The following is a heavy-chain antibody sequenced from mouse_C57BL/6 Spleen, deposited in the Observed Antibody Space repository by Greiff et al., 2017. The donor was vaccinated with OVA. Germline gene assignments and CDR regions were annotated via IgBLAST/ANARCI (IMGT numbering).Heavy chain of an antibody. Sequence: QVQLQQPGAELVRPGTSVKLSCKASGYTFTSYWMHWVKQRPGQGLEWIGVIDPSDSYTNYNQKFKGKATLTVDTSSSTAYMQLSSLTSEDSAVYYCARDYGSSYVAGYYFDYWGQGTTLTVSS. D-gene: IGHD1-1*01. J-gene: IGHJ2*01. CDR2: IDPSDSYT. CDR1: GYTFTSYW. V-gene: IGHV1-59*01. CDR3: ARDYGSSYVAGYYFDY.